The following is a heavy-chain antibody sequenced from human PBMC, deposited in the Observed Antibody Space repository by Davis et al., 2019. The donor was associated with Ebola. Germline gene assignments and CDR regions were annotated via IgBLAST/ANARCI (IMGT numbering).Heavy chain of an antibody. CDR1: GGSISSGGYS. CDR3: ARGNYYDSSGYDY. D-gene: IGHD3-22*01. CDR2: IYHSGST. V-gene: IGHV4-30-2*01. Sequence: PSETLSLTCAVSGGSISSGGYSWSWIRQPPGKGLEWIGYIYHSGSTYYNPSLKGRVTISVDRSKNQFSLKLSSVTAADTAVYYCARGNYYDSSGYDYWGQGTLVTVSS. J-gene: IGHJ4*02.